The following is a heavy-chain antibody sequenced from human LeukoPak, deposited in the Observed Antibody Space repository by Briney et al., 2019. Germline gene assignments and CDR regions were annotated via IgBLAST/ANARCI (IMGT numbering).Heavy chain of an antibody. V-gene: IGHV3-7*01. CDR1: GFTFSSYW. CDR2: IKQDGREK. CDR3: ARESDY. Sequence: GGSLRLSCVDSGFTFSSYWMNWVRQAPGKGVEGVANIKQDGREKYYVDSVKGRFTISRDNAKNSLYLQMNSLRAEDTAVYCCARESDYWGQGTLVTVSS. J-gene: IGHJ4*02.